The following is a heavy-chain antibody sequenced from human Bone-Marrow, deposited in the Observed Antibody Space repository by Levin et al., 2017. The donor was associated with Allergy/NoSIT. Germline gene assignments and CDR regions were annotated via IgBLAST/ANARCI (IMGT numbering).Heavy chain of an antibody. J-gene: IGHJ4*02. CDR3: ARGRIQLWSLGTYFDY. D-gene: IGHD5-18*01. CDR1: GFTFSSYW. Sequence: GGSLRLSCAASGFTFSSYWMSWVRQAPGKGLEWVANIKQDGSEKYYVDSVKGRFTISRDNAKNSLYLQMNSLRAEDTAVYYCARGRIQLWSLGTYFDYWGQGTLVTVSS. V-gene: IGHV3-7*01. CDR2: IKQDGSEK.